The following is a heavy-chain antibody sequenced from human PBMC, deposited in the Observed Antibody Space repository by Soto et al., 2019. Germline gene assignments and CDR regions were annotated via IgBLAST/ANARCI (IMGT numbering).Heavy chain of an antibody. D-gene: IGHD6-13*01. CDR2: IIPIFGTA. V-gene: IGHV1-69*01. CDR3: ARVNGIAAAGLYYYGMDV. Sequence: QVQLVQSGAAVKKPWSSVKVSCKASGGTFSSYAISWVRQAPGQGLEWMGGIIPIFGTANYAQKFQGRAMITADESTSTACMELSSLRSEDPAVYYCARVNGIAAAGLYYYGMDVCGQGTTVTVSS. J-gene: IGHJ6*02. CDR1: GGTFSSYA.